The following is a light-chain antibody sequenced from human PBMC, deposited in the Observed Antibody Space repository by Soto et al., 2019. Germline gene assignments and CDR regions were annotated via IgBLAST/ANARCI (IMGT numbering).Light chain of an antibody. J-gene: IGKJ4*01. CDR2: RAS. Sequence: LTHSPLVLSPSIGDRVTXSCRGSQSIKRRYLAWYQQKPGHAPRRLIYRASTRAAVIPDRFRGSGSGTDFTLTISRLEPEDFAEYYCQQHDRYPLTFGQATKVDIK. V-gene: IGKV3-20*01. CDR3: QQHDRYPLT. CDR1: QSIKRRY.